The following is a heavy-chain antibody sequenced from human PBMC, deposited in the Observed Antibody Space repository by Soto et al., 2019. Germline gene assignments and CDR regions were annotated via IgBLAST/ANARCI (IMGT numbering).Heavy chain of an antibody. V-gene: IGHV4-30-4*01. CDR3: ARDPVCTDTDCYDFDA. Sequence: QVQLQESGPGLVKPSQTLSHTCNVSGVSISSRDYSWNWMRQSTRKGLEWIADIYFRGSIHYNPSIRSRTTISRDASTNQWFLSLSSVTVAVTAVYYCARDPVCTDTDCYDFDAWVPGGPVTVSS. CDR2: IYFRGSI. D-gene: IGHD2-21*02. J-gene: IGHJ5*02. CDR1: GVSISSRDYS.